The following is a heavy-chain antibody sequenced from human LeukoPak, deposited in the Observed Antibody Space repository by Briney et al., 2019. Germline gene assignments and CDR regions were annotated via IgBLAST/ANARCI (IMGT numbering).Heavy chain of an antibody. CDR2: IYYSGST. CDR1: GGSISSYY. Sequence: KTSETLSLTCTVSGGSISSYYWSWIRQPPGKGLEWIGYIYYSGSTNYNPSLKSRVTISVDTSKNQFSLKLSSVTAADTAVYYCARLGSGGRRAHDYWGQGTLVTVSS. D-gene: IGHD1-26*01. CDR3: ARLGSGGRRAHDY. J-gene: IGHJ4*02. V-gene: IGHV4-59*08.